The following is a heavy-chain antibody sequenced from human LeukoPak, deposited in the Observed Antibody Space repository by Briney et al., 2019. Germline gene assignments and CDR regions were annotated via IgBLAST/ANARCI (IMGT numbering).Heavy chain of an antibody. Sequence: GGSLRLSCAASGFTVSSNYMSWVRQSPGKGLEWLSVIYSGGSTYYADSVKGRFNIYRDHSKNTLYLQLNSLRAEDTAVYYCARVFWFTYGHGGYYYGMDVWGQGTTVTVSS. J-gene: IGHJ6*02. D-gene: IGHD3-10*01. V-gene: IGHV3-66*01. CDR3: ARVFWFTYGHGGYYYGMDV. CDR2: IYSGGST. CDR1: GFTVSSNY.